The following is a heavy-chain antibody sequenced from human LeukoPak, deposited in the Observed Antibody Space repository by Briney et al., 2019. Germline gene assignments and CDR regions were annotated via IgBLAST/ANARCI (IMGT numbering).Heavy chain of an antibody. V-gene: IGHV3-74*01. CDR2: INSDGSST. D-gene: IGHD3-10*01. CDR1: GFTFSSYW. CDR3: ARARNYYYGSGSYYLFAFDI. J-gene: IGHJ3*02. Sequence: GGSLRLSCAASGFTFSSYWMHWVSQAPGKGLVWVSRINSDGSSTSYADSVKGRFTISRDNAKNTPYLQMNSLRAEDTAVYYCARARNYYYGSGSYYLFAFDIWGQGTMVTVSS.